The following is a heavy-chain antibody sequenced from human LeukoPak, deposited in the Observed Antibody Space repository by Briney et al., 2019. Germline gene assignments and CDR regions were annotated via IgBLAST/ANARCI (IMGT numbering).Heavy chain of an antibody. CDR3: ARLVDESEAAAERGDYYYYYMDV. CDR2: ISAYNGNT. D-gene: IGHD6-13*01. Sequence: GASVKVSCTASGYTFTSYGISWVRQAPGQGLEWMGWISAYNGNTNYAQTLQGRVTMTTDTSTSTAYMELRSLRSDDTAVYYCARLVDESEAAAERGDYYYYYMDVWGKGTTVTVSS. V-gene: IGHV1-18*01. J-gene: IGHJ6*03. CDR1: GYTFTSYG.